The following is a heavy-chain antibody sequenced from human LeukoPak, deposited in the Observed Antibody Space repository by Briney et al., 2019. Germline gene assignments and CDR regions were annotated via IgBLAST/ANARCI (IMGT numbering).Heavy chain of an antibody. CDR3: ARDIDIVVVPAAPGLDAFDI. Sequence: GASVKVSCKASGYTFTGYYMHWVRQAPGQGLEWMGWINPNSGGTNYAQKLQGRVTMTTDTSTSTAYMELRSLRSDDTAVYYCARDIDIVVVPAAPGLDAFDIWGQGTMVTVSS. V-gene: IGHV1-2*02. CDR2: INPNSGGT. J-gene: IGHJ3*02. D-gene: IGHD2-2*01. CDR1: GYTFTGYY.